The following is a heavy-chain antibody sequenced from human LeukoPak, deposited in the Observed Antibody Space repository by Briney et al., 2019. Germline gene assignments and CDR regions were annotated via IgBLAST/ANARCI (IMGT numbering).Heavy chain of an antibody. CDR1: GFSFSAYS. V-gene: IGHV3-21*06. Sequence: PGGSLRLSCAASGFSFSAYSMIWVRQAPGKGLELVSSVSGTSEYIYYADSVRGRFTISRDNAKNTVYLQMNSLRAEDTAVYYCARWYSSGWYSDYWGQGTLVTVSS. J-gene: IGHJ4*02. CDR2: VSGTSEYI. CDR3: ARWYSSGWYSDY. D-gene: IGHD6-19*01.